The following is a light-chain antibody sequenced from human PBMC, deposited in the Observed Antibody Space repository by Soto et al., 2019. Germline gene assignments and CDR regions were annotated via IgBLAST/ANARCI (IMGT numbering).Light chain of an antibody. Sequence: EIVMTQSPATLSVSPGERATLSCRASQSVSSNLAWYQHKPGQAPRLLIYGASTRATGIPARFSGSGSGTAFPLTISSLQSEDFAVYYCQQYNKWPLTFGGGTKVEIK. V-gene: IGKV3-15*01. J-gene: IGKJ4*01. CDR1: QSVSSN. CDR3: QQYNKWPLT. CDR2: GAS.